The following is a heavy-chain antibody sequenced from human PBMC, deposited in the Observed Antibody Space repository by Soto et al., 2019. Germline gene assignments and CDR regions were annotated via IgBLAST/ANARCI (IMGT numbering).Heavy chain of an antibody. V-gene: IGHV4-34*01. CDR1: GGSFSCYY. CDR2: INHSGST. CDR3: ARYAVAAPIGFDY. Sequence: PSETLSLTCAVYGGSFSCYYWIWIRQPPGKGLEWIGEINHSGSTNYNPSLKSRVTISVDTSKNQFSLKLSSVTAADTAVYYCARYAVAAPIGFDYWGQGTLVTVSS. J-gene: IGHJ4*02. D-gene: IGHD6-19*01.